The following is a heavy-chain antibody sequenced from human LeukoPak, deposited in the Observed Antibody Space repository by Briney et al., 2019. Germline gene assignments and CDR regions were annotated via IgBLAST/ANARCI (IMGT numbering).Heavy chain of an antibody. J-gene: IGHJ1*01. D-gene: IGHD6-19*01. V-gene: IGHV4-39*01. CDR2: VYYGGST. CDR3: TRVVAGTKDFQY. Sequence: SETLSLTCTVSGGPISSPNHFWGWVRQPPGKGLEWIGSVYYGGSTYSNPSLKSRVTISSDTSKNQFSVTLTSVNATDTAVYYCTRVVAGTKDFQYWGQGTLVTVSS. CDR1: GGPISSPNHF.